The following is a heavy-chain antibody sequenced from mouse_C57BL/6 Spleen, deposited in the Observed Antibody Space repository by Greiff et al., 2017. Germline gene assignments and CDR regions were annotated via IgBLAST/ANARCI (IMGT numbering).Heavy chain of an antibody. J-gene: IGHJ2*01. V-gene: IGHV5-4*01. CDR1: GFTFSSYA. D-gene: IGHD2-1*01. Sequence: EVHLVESGGGLVKPGGSLKLSCAASGFTFSSYAMSWVRQTPEKRLEWVATISDGGSYIYYPDNVKGRFTISRDNAKNNLYLQMSHLKSEDTAMYYCARESYDNYHYYFDYWGQGTTLTVSS. CDR3: ARESYDNYHYYFDY. CDR2: ISDGGSYI.